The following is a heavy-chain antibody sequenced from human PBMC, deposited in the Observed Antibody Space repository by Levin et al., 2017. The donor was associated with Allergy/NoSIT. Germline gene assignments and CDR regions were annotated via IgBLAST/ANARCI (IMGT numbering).Heavy chain of an antibody. CDR3: ASDITVRGSKAMDV. V-gene: IGHV7-4-1*02. J-gene: IGHJ6*02. CDR1: GSTFTSYA. D-gene: IGHD3-10*01. Sequence: GGSLRLSCKASGSTFTSYAINWLRQAPGQGPEWMGWINTNNGNPRYAQGFTGRFVFSLDTSVSTANLQISSLKAEDTAVYYCASDITVRGSKAMDVWGQGTTVTVSS. CDR2: INTNNGNP.